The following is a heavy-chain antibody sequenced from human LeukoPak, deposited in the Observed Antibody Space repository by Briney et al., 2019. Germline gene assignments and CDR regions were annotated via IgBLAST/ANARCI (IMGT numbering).Heavy chain of an antibody. V-gene: IGHV3-23*01. J-gene: IGHJ4*02. D-gene: IGHD3-10*01. CDR2: ISGSGGST. CDR1: GFTFISYA. Sequence: GGSLRLSCAASGFTFISYAMSWVRQAPGKGLEWVSAISGSGGSTYYADSVKGRFTIARDNSKSTLYLQMDSLRAEDTAIYYCAKDQEFYGSGSDFVDYWGQGTLVTVSS. CDR3: AKDQEFYGSGSDFVDY.